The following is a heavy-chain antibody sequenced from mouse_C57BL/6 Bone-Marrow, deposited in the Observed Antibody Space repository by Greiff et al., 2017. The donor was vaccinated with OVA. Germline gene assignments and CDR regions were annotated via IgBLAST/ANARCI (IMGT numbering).Heavy chain of an antibody. CDR2: ISYDGSN. D-gene: IGHD2-3*01. V-gene: IGHV3-6*01. Sequence: DVQLQESGPGLVKPSQSLSLTCSVTGYSITSGYYWNWIRQFPGNKLEWMGYISYDGSNNYNPSLKNRISITRDTSKNQFFLKLNSVTTEDTATYYCAREDDGYPLWYFDVWGTGTTVTVSS. CDR1: GYSITSGYY. CDR3: AREDDGYPLWYFDV. J-gene: IGHJ1*03.